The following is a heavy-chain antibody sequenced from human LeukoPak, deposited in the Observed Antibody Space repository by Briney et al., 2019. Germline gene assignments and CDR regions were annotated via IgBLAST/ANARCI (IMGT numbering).Heavy chain of an antibody. D-gene: IGHD3-3*01. J-gene: IGHJ6*02. Sequence: ASVKVSCKASGYTFTSYGISWVRQAPGQGLEWMGWISAYNGNTNYAQKLQGRVTMTTDTSTSTAYMELRSLRSDDTAVYYCARDSNLYYDFWSGYGYYYYGMDVWGQGTTVTVSS. CDR2: ISAYNGNT. CDR3: ARDSNLYYDFWSGYGYYYYGMDV. CDR1: GYTFTSYG. V-gene: IGHV1-18*01.